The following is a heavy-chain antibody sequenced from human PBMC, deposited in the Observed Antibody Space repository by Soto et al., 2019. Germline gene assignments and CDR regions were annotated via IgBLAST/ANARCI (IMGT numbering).Heavy chain of an antibody. J-gene: IGHJ4*02. CDR1: GCSISRYY. CDR3: ARHGDGYNYGTFTGFDY. V-gene: IGHV4-59*08. D-gene: IGHD5-12*01. CDR2: IYYSGIT. Sequence: QVQLQESGPGLVKPSETLSLTCSVSGCSISRYYWSWIRQPPGKGLEWIAYIYYSGITDYNPSLKSRVTRAVDTPKNQFSLKLTSVTAADTAVYYFARHGDGYNYGTFTGFDYWGQGTLVTVSS.